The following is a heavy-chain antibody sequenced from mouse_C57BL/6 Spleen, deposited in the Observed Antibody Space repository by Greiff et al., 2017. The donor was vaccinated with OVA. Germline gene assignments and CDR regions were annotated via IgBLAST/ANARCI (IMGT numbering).Heavy chain of an antibody. D-gene: IGHD2-3*01. CDR2: ISSGGDYI. CDR1: GFTFSSYA. J-gene: IGHJ4*01. CDR3: TRDLDGLYAMDY. V-gene: IGHV5-9-1*02. Sequence: EVKLVESGEGLVKPGGSLKLSCAASGFTFSSYAMSWVRQTPEKRLEWVAYISSGGDYIYYADTVKGRFTISRDNARNTLYLQMSSLKSEDTAMYYCTRDLDGLYAMDYWGQGTSVTVSS.